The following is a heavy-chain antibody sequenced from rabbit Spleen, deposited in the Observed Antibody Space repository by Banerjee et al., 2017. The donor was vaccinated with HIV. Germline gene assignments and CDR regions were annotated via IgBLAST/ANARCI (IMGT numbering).Heavy chain of an antibody. CDR3: ARDLVTAIGWNFAL. Sequence: QEQLVESGGDLVKPGASLTLTCTASGFSFSSSQWICWVRQAPGKGLEWIGYIDPVFGSTYYSNWVNGRFTISSHNAQNTLYLQLTSLTAADTATYFCARDLVTAIGWNFALWGQGTLVTVS. CDR1: GFSFSSSQW. CDR2: IDPVFGST. J-gene: IGHJ4*01. V-gene: IGHV1S45*01. D-gene: IGHD7-1*01.